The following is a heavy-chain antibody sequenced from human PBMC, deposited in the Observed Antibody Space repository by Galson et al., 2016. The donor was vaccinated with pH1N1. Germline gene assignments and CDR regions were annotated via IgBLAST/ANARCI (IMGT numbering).Heavy chain of an antibody. V-gene: IGHV3-23*01. J-gene: IGHJ4*02. CDR2: ISNDALTT. D-gene: IGHD2-15*01. CDR1: GFIFSDYW. Sequence: SLRLSCAASGFIFSDYWMSWVRQAPGKGLEWISTISNDALTTYYADSVKGRFTISRDNSKKTAYLQMNTLSAEDTAVYFCAKTVGSTLGHWGQGTLVTVSS. CDR3: AKTVGSTLGH.